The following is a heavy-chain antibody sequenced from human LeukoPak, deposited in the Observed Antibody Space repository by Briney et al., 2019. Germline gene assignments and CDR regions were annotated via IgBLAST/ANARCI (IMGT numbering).Heavy chain of an antibody. V-gene: IGHV3-23*01. CDR3: AKRQGFYFDS. Sequence: GGSLRLSCAASGFTFNNYAMNWVRKVPGKGLQWVSYISSTGNTTYYAGSVKGRFTISRDNSKSTLYLQMSSLRAEDTAVYHCAKRQGFYFDSWGQGTLVTVSS. CDR2: ISSTGNTT. J-gene: IGHJ4*02. CDR1: GFTFNNYA.